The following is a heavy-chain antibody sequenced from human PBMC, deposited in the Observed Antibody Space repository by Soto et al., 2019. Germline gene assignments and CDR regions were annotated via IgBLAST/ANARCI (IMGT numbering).Heavy chain of an antibody. J-gene: IGHJ6*02. CDR3: ARERRYYGSGSVGYYYYYGMDV. D-gene: IGHD3-10*01. V-gene: IGHV4-34*01. CDR2: INHSGST. Sequence: ESLSLTRAVYGGSFSGYYWSWIRQPPGKGLEWIGEINHSGSTNYNPSLKSRVTISVDTSKNQFSLKLSSVTAADTAVYYCARERRYYGSGSVGYYYYYGMDVWGQGTTVTVSS. CDR1: GGSFSGYY.